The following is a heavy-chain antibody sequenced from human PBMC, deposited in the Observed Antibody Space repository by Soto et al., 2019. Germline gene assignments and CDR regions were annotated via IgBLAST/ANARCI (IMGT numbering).Heavy chain of an antibody. J-gene: IGHJ4*02. CDR1: GFTFSSYA. V-gene: IGHV3-30-3*01. Sequence: PGGSLRLSCAASGFTFSSYAMHWVRQAPGEGLEWVAVISYDGSNKYYADSVKGRFTISRDNSRNTLYLQMNSLRAEDTAVYYCARGRTGLYYYDTSGYLDYWGQGTLVTVSS. D-gene: IGHD3-22*01. CDR2: ISYDGSNK. CDR3: ARGRTGLYYYDTSGYLDY.